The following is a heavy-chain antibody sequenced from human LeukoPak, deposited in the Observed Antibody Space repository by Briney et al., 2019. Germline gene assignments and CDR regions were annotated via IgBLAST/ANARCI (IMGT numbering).Heavy chain of an antibody. D-gene: IGHD6-19*01. V-gene: IGHV4-59*08. CDR2: ISSSGST. CDR3: ARLIAVAGTFYYFDY. Sequence: SETLSLTCTVSGGSISRYFWTWIRLPPTKGLEWIGYISSSGSTSYNPSLTSRVTISIDTTKNHFSLKLSSVTAADTAVYYCARLIAVAGTFYYFDYWGQGTLVTVSS. J-gene: IGHJ4*02. CDR1: GGSISRYF.